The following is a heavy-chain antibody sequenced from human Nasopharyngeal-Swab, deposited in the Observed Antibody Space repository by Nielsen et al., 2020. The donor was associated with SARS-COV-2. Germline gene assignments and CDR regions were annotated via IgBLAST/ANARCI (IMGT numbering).Heavy chain of an antibody. J-gene: IGHJ6*02. V-gene: IGHV4-34*01. D-gene: IGHD1-1*01. CDR1: GGAFGGFY. Sequence: SEPLSLPCAVYGGAFGGFYWSWIRQSPGQGLEWIGAINPTGGTAHNPSLKSRVSMSVDNSKNQVFLNLKAVTAADTGLYYCARGRRERAPRYYYYGMDVWGQGTTVSVS. CDR2: INPTGGT. CDR3: ARGRRERAPRYYYYGMDV.